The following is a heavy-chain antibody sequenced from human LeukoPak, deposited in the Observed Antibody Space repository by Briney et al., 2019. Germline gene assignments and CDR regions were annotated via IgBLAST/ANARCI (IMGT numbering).Heavy chain of an antibody. V-gene: IGHV3-7*01. J-gene: IGHJ4*02. CDR2: IKQDGSEK. D-gene: IGHD5-24*01. CDR3: ARDVEMASLDY. CDR1: GFTFSSYC. Sequence: GGSLRLSCAASGFTFSSYCMSWVRQAPGRGLEWVANIKQDGSEKYYVDSVKGRFTISRDNAKNTLYLQMNSLRAEDTAVYYCARDVEMASLDYWGQGTLVTVSS.